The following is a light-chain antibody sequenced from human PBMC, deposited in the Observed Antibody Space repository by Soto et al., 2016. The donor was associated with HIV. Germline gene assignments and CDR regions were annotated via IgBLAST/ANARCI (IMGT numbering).Light chain of an antibody. Sequence: DVVMTQSPLSLPVTLGQPASISCRSSQSLVHSNGNTYLNWFQQRPGQSPRRLIYKVSTRDSGVPDRFSGSGSGTDFTLKVSGVEAEDVGVYYCMQGTHWPPAFGQGTKVEIK. CDR2: KVS. J-gene: IGKJ1*01. CDR3: MQGTHWPPA. V-gene: IGKV2-30*02. CDR1: QSLVHSNGNTY.